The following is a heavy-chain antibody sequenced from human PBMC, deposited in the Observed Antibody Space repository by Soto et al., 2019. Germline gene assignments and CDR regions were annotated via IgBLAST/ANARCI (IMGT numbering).Heavy chain of an antibody. J-gene: IGHJ4*02. Sequence: QVQLMQSGAEVKKPGASVKVSCKASGDTFSDYYIHWVRQAPGQGLEWMGTVNPSGGHTTYSQHFLGRVTMTRDTSTSTLHMELTSLTSEDTAVYYCARGGHVVVVTVALDYWGQGTLVTVSS. D-gene: IGHD2-21*02. CDR3: ARGGHVVVVTVALDY. CDR2: VNPSGGHT. CDR1: GDTFSDYY. V-gene: IGHV1-46*01.